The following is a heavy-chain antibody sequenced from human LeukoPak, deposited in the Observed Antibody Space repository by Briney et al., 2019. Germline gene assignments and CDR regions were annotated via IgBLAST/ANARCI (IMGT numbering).Heavy chain of an antibody. CDR2: IIPIFGTA. CDR3: ARVGLPYSSSYDY. D-gene: IGHD6-6*01. Sequence: ASVTVSCTASGGTFSSYAISWVRQAPGQGLEWMGGIIPIFGTANYAQKLQGRVTMTTDTSTSTAYMELRSLRSDDTAVYYCARVGLPYSSSYDYWGQGTLVTVSS. CDR1: GGTFSSYA. J-gene: IGHJ4*02. V-gene: IGHV1-69*05.